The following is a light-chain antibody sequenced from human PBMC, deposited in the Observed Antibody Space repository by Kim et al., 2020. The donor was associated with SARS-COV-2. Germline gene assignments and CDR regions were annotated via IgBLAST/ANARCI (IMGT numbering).Light chain of an antibody. CDR3: SSHGGRA. V-gene: IGLV2-8*01. CDR1: SSDVGGYNY. CDR2: DVS. J-gene: IGLJ2*01. Sequence: GSPGQSVTISCTGTSSDVGGYNYISWYQQHPGKAPKLMIYDVSKRPSGVPDRFSGSKSGNTASLTVSGLQAEDEAEYYCSSHGGRAFGGGTKVTVL.